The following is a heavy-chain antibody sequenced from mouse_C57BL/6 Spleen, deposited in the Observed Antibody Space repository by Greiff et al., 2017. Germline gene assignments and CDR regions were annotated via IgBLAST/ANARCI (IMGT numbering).Heavy chain of an antibody. CDR2: IDPSDSYT. J-gene: IGHJ3*01. CDR1: GYTFTSYW. Sequence: QVQLKQPGAELVRPGTSVKLSCKASGYTFTSYWMHWVKQRPGQGLEWIGVIDPSDSYTNYNQKFKGKATLTVDTSSSPAYMPLSSLTSADSAVYYCAREETGSYWFAYWGQGTLVTVSA. CDR3: AREETGSYWFAY. V-gene: IGHV1-59*01. D-gene: IGHD4-1*01.